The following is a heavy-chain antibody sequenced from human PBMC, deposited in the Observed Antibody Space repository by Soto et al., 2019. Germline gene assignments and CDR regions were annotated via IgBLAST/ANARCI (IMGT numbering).Heavy chain of an antibody. CDR1: GGSVSSGSYY. D-gene: IGHD5-18*01. J-gene: IGHJ6*02. CDR2: IYYSGST. CDR3: ARDRLDTAMVSDYYYYYGMDV. Sequence: SEILSLTCTVSGGSVSSGSYYWSWIRQPPGKGLEWIGYIYYSGSTNYNPSLKSRVTISVDTSKNQFSLKLSSVTAADTAVYYCARDRLDTAMVSDYYYYYGMDVWGQGTTVTVSS. V-gene: IGHV4-61*01.